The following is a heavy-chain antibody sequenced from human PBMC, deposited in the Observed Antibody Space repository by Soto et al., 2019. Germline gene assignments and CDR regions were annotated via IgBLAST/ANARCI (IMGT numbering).Heavy chain of an antibody. V-gene: IGHV4-39*01. J-gene: IGHJ4*02. D-gene: IGHD6-19*01. Sequence: QLQLQESGPGLVKPSETLSLTCTVSGGSISSSSYYWGWIRQPPGKGLEWIGSIYYSGSTYYNPSLKSRVTISVDTSKNQFPLKLSSVTAADTAVYYCARHVRGVAVAGTPSFVDYWGQGTLVTVSS. CDR3: ARHVRGVAVAGTPSFVDY. CDR1: GGSISSSSYY. CDR2: IYYSGST.